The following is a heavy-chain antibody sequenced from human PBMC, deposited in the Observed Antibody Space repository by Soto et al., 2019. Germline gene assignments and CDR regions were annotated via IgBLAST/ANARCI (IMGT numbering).Heavy chain of an antibody. J-gene: IGHJ4*02. CDR3: ARESPDFYFDY. CDR2: INPNSGGT. D-gene: IGHD3-3*01. CDR1: GYAFTDYY. Sequence: GASVKVSCKASGYAFTDYYMHWVRQAPGQGLEWMGWINPNSGGTNYAQKFQGWVTMTRDTSISTAYMELSRLRSDDTAVYYCARESPDFYFDYWGQGTLVTVSS. V-gene: IGHV1-2*04.